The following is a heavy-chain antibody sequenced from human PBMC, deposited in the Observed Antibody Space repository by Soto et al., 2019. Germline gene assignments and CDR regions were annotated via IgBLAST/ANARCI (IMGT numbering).Heavy chain of an antibody. D-gene: IGHD1-26*01. V-gene: IGHV1-8*02. CDR3: AREWATYGMDV. J-gene: IGHJ6*02. Sequence: ASVKVSCKASGYTFTSYGISWVRQATGQGLEWMGWMNPNSGNTGYAQKFQGRVTMTRNTSISTAYMELSSLRSEDTAVYYCAREWATYGMDVWGQGTTVTVSS. CDR1: GYTFTSYG. CDR2: MNPNSGNT.